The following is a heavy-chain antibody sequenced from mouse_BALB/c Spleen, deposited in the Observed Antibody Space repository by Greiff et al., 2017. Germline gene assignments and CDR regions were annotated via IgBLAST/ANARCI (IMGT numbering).Heavy chain of an antibody. Sequence: VQLQQSGPELVKPGASVKMSCKASGYTFTSYVMHWVKQKPGQGLEWIGYINPYNDGTKYNEKFKGKATLTADKSSSTAYMQLSSLTSEDSAVYFCARGVFYYAMDDWGQGTSVTVSS. CDR2: INPYNDGT. CDR1: GYTFTSYV. CDR3: ARGVFYYAMDD. J-gene: IGHJ4*01. V-gene: IGHV1-14*01.